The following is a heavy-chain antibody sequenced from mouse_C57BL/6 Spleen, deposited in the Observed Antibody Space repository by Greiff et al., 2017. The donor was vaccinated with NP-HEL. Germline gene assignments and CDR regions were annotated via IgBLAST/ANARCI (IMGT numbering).Heavy chain of an antibody. J-gene: IGHJ2*01. D-gene: IGHD1-1*01. V-gene: IGHV1-81*01. CDR3: ARSPYYYGSKNYFDY. Sequence: QVQLQQSGAELARPGASVKLSCKASGYTFTSYGISWVKQRTGQGLEWIGEIYPRSGNTYYNEKFKGKATLTADKSSSTAYMELRSLTSEDSAVYFCARSPYYYGSKNYFDYWGQGTTLTVSS. CDR2: IYPRSGNT. CDR1: GYTFTSYG.